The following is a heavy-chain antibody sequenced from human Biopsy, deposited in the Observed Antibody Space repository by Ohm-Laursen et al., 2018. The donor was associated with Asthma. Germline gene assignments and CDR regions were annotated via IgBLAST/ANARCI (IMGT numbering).Heavy chain of an antibody. Sequence: ASVKVSCKASGDSFSNYAISWVRQAPGQGLEWMGGLIPVLGTPDRAQMFEGRVTITADESTSTAYMELSSLSSEDTAVYYCARGYSGSDRIVYYYSGLEVWGQGTTVTVSS. CDR1: GDSFSNYA. D-gene: IGHD5-12*01. J-gene: IGHJ6*02. V-gene: IGHV1-69*13. CDR2: LIPVLGTP. CDR3: ARGYSGSDRIVYYYSGLEV.